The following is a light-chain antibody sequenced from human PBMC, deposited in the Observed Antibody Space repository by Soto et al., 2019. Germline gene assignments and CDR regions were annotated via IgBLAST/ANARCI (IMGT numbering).Light chain of an antibody. Sequence: QAVLTQPPSVSAAPGQKVTISCSGSSSNIGNNYVSWYQQFPGTAPKLLIYDSNRRPSGIPDRFSGSKSGTSATLGITGLQTGDEADYYCGAWDSSLSADVFGTGTKLTVL. V-gene: IGLV1-51*01. CDR2: DSN. CDR3: GAWDSSLSADV. J-gene: IGLJ1*01. CDR1: SSNIGNNY.